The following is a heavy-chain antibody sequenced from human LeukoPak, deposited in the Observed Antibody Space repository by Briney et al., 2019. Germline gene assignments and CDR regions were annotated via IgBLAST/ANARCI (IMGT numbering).Heavy chain of an antibody. J-gene: IGHJ4*02. CDR1: GGSFSGYY. Sequence: SETLSLTCAVYGGSFSGYYWSWIRQPPGKGLEWIGEINHSGSTNYNPSLKSRVTISVDTSKNQFSLKLSSVTAADTAVYYCARVYVKRGLCYYDSSGYHHFDYWGRGTLVTVSS. V-gene: IGHV4-34*01. D-gene: IGHD3-22*01. CDR3: ARVYVKRGLCYYDSSGYHHFDY. CDR2: INHSGST.